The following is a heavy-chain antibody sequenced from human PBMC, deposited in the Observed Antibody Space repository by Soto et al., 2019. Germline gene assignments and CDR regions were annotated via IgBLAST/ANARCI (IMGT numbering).Heavy chain of an antibody. D-gene: IGHD6-25*01. J-gene: IGHJ3*02. CDR3: AKLLAAAASWDAFDI. V-gene: IGHV3-23*01. Sequence: LRLSCAASGFTFSSYAMHWVRQSPGKGLEWVSGITGGGGFTNYADPVKGRFTISRDNSWNTLYLQLNSLRAEDTAVYYCAKLLAAAASWDAFDIWGQGTMVTVSS. CDR1: GFTFSSYA. CDR2: ITGGGGFT.